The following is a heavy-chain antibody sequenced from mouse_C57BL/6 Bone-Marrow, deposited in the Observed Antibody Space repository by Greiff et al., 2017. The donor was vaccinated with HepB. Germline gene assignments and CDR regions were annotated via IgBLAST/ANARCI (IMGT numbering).Heavy chain of an antibody. D-gene: IGHD2-4*01. V-gene: IGHV1-59*01. CDR2: IDPSDSYT. J-gene: IGHJ2*01. CDR1: GYTFTSYW. Sequence: VQLQQPGAELVRPGTSVKLSCKASGYTFTSYWMHWVKQRPGQGLEWIGVIDPSDSYTNYNQKFKGKATLTVDTSSSTAYMQLSSLTSEDSAVYYCARRGYDYDENYFDYWGQGTTLTVSS. CDR3: ARRGYDYDENYFDY.